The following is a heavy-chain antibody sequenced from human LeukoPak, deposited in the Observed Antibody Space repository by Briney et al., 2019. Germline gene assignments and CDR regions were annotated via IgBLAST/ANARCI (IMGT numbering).Heavy chain of an antibody. CDR2: ISGSGGHT. Sequence: PGGSLRLSCSGSGFIFSNYPMSWVRQAPGKGLEWVSVISGSGGHTYYADSVKGRFTISRDKSKNTVYLQMNSLRVEDTAVCYCAKDHGDYAHYYYYMDVWGKGTTVTVSS. CDR1: GFIFSNYP. V-gene: IGHV3-23*01. CDR3: AKDHGDYAHYYYYMDV. J-gene: IGHJ6*03. D-gene: IGHD4-17*01.